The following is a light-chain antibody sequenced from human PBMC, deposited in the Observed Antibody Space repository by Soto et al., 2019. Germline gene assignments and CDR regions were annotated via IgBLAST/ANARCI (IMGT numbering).Light chain of an antibody. CDR1: QSISTW. V-gene: IGKV1-5*03. J-gene: IGKJ4*01. CDR3: QQYNTYPLT. CDR2: KAS. Sequence: DIQMTQSPSTLSASVGDRVTITCRASQSISTWLAWYQQKPGKAPKLLIYKASNLEDGVPSRFGGSGSGTEFTITISSLQPDDFATYYCQQYNTYPLTFGGGTKVDIK.